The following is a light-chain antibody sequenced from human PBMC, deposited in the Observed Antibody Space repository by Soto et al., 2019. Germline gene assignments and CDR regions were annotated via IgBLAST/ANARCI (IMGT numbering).Light chain of an antibody. J-gene: IGKJ1*01. CDR3: QQYDGSPWT. CDR1: QSVSGSY. CDR2: GAS. V-gene: IGKV3-20*01. Sequence: EIVLTQSPGTLSLSPGARATLSCRASQSVSGSYLAWYQQKPGQAPRLLIYGASSRATGIPDRFSGSGSGTDFTLTISRLEPEDFAVYYCQQYDGSPWTFGQGTKVDIK.